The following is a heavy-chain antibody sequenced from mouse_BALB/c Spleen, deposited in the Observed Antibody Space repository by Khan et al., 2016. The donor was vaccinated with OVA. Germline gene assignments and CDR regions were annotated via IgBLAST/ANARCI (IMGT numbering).Heavy chain of an antibody. D-gene: IGHD2-14*01. V-gene: IGHV9-3-1*01. CDR3: ARVGYNETMAF. J-gene: IGHJ4*01. Sequence: QIQLVQSGPELKKPGETVQISCKASGFTFTNYGMNWVRQAPGKGLKWMGWINTYTGEPTFTDDFKGRFAFSLETSASHAFLQINSLKNEDTATYFCARVGYNETMAFWGQGTSVTVSS. CDR2: INTYTGEP. CDR1: GFTFTNYG.